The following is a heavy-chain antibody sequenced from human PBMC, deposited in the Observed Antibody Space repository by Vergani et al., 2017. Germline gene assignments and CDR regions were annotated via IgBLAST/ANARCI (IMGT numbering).Heavy chain of an antibody. Sequence: VQLVESGGGVVQPGRSLRLSCAASGFTFSSYGMHWVRQAPGKGLEWVAVISYDGSNKYYADSVKGRFTISRDNSKNTLYLQMNSLRAEDTAVYYCARGSGGSSLGYCYMDVWGKGTTVTVSS. CDR2: ISYDGSNK. CDR3: ARGSGGSSLGYCYMDV. CDR1: GFTFSSYG. D-gene: IGHD6-6*01. J-gene: IGHJ6*03. V-gene: IGHV3-30*03.